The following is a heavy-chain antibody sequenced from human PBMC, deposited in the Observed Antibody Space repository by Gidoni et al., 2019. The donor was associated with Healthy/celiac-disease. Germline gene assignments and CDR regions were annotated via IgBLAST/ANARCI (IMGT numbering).Heavy chain of an antibody. J-gene: IGHJ4*02. CDR3: TTRVEGRLEWLLSDDY. CDR2: IKSKTDGGTT. D-gene: IGHD3-3*01. Sequence: RQAPGKGLEWVGRIKSKTDGGTTDYAAPVKGRFTISRDDSKNTLYLQMNSLKTEDTAVYYCTTRVEGRLEWLLSDDYWGQGTLVTVSS. V-gene: IGHV3-15*01.